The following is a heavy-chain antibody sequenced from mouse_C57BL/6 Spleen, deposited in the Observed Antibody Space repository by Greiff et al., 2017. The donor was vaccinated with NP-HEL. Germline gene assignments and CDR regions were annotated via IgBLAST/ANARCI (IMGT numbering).Heavy chain of an antibody. CDR2: IYPGSGST. Sequence: QVQLKQPGAELVKPGASVKMSCKASGYTFTSYWITWVKQRPGQGLEWIGDIYPGSGSTNYNEKFKSKATLTVDTSSSTAYMQLSSLTSEDSAVYYCARFYYGSSRYFDYWGQGTTLTVSS. V-gene: IGHV1-55*01. CDR3: ARFYYGSSRYFDY. D-gene: IGHD1-1*01. CDR1: GYTFTSYW. J-gene: IGHJ2*01.